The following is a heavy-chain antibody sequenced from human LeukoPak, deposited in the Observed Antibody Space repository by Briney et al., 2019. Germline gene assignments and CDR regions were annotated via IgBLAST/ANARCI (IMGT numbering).Heavy chain of an antibody. CDR1: GFTFSSYS. Sequence: GGSLRLSCAASGFTFSSYSMNWVRQAPGKGLEWVSVIYSGGSTYYADSVKGRFTISRDNSKNTLYLQMNSLRAEDTAVYYCARDLGSLVPDWGQGTPVTVSS. D-gene: IGHD2-2*01. J-gene: IGHJ4*02. CDR2: IYSGGST. V-gene: IGHV3-53*01. CDR3: ARDLGSLVPD.